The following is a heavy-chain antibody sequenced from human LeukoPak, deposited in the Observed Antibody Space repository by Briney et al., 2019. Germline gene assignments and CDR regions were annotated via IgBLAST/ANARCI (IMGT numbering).Heavy chain of an antibody. CDR1: GFTFSSYW. V-gene: IGHV3-74*01. CDR3: ARFEYSSSSGESSYYYYYGMDV. D-gene: IGHD6-6*01. Sequence: GGSLRLSCAASGFTFSSYWMHWVRQAPGKGLVWVSRINSDGSSTRYADSVKGRFTISRDNAKNTLYLQMNSLRAEDTAVYYCARFEYSSSSGESSYYYYYGMDVWGQGTTVTVSS. J-gene: IGHJ6*02. CDR2: INSDGSST.